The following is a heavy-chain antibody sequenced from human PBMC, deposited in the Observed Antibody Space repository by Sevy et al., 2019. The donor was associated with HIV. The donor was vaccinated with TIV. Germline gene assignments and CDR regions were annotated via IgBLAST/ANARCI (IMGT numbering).Heavy chain of an antibody. CDR3: ARDRKVLLVVYAIPFDVFDI. J-gene: IGHJ3*02. D-gene: IGHD2-8*02. CDR2: IRNDGSNE. CDR1: GFTFSNHA. Sequence: GGSLRLSCEASGFTFSNHAMHWVRQGPGKGPEWVAFIRNDGSNEYYADSVKGRFTISRDNCKNTLYLQMHSLRPDDTAVYYCARDRKVLLVVYAIPFDVFDIWGQGTMVTVSS. V-gene: IGHV3-30*02.